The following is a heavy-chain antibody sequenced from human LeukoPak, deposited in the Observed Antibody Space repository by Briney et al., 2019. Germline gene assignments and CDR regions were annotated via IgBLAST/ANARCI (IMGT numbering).Heavy chain of an antibody. Sequence: GGSLRLSCVASGFIFSSYAMSWVRQSPGKGLEWVSSIRASGDRTYYPDSVKGRFTISRDNSKNTLYLEMDSLRDEDTAVYYCTKRGRDWGPFDYWGQGTLVTVSS. J-gene: IGHJ4*02. CDR3: TKRGRDWGPFDY. CDR2: IRASGDRT. V-gene: IGHV3-23*01. CDR1: GFIFSSYA. D-gene: IGHD7-27*01.